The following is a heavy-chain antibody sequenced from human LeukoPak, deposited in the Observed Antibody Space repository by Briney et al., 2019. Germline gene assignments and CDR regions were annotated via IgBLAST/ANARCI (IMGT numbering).Heavy chain of an antibody. J-gene: IGHJ4*02. Sequence: PGGSLRLSCAASGFTFSSYAMNWVRQAPGKGLEWISSISGSGDNTYYADSVKGRFTISRDNAKNSLYLQMNSLRAEDTAVYYCAREAYGSGNYPFDYWGQGTLVTVSS. CDR2: ISGSGDNT. V-gene: IGHV3-23*01. CDR3: AREAYGSGNYPFDY. D-gene: IGHD3-10*01. CDR1: GFTFSSYA.